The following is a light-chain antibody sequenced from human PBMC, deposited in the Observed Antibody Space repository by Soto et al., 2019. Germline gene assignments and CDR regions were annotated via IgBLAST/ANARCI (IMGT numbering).Light chain of an antibody. Sequence: QSVLTQPASVSESPGQSIIISCTGTSSDVGFYNYVSWYQQHPGKAPKLMIYDVSNRPSGVSNRFSGSKSGNTASLTISGLQAEDEADYYCSSYTSSSTLVFGGGTKLTVL. J-gene: IGLJ3*02. CDR2: DVS. CDR3: SSYTSSSTLV. V-gene: IGLV2-14*01. CDR1: SSDVGFYNY.